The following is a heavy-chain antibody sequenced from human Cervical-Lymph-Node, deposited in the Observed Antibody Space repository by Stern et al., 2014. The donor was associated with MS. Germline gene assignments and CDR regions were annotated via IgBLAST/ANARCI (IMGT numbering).Heavy chain of an antibody. D-gene: IGHD3-16*01. CDR1: GFALSTSGVG. V-gene: IGHV2-5*02. Sequence: QVTLKESGPTLVKPTQTLTLNCTFSGFALSTSGVGVGWIRQPPGKALEWLAIIYWDDDKRYSPSLKSRLTITKDSSKNQVVLTMTNMDPVDTATYYCAHSLWGAVFGPWGQGTLVTVSS. CDR2: IYWDDDK. CDR3: AHSLWGAVFGP. J-gene: IGHJ5*02.